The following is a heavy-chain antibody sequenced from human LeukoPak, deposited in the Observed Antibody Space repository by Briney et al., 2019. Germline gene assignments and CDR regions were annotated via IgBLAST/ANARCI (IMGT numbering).Heavy chain of an antibody. CDR1: GGSIRSTSYY. Sequence: PSETLSLTCTVSGGSIRSTSYYWGWIRQPPGKGLEWIGNIFYSGSKYYNLSLKSRVTISIDTSENQFSLKLNSVTAADTAVYYCARVWFLGHSSLFGYFDPWGQGTLVTVSS. V-gene: IGHV4-39*07. D-gene: IGHD3-10*02. J-gene: IGHJ5*02. CDR3: ARVWFLGHSSLFGYFDP. CDR2: IFYSGSK.